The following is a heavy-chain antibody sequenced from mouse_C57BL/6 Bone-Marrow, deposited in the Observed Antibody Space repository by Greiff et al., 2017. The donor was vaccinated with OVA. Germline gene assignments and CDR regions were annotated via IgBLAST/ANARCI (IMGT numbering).Heavy chain of an antibody. CDR2: IHPNSGST. D-gene: IGHD3-3*01. V-gene: IGHV1-64*01. J-gene: IGHJ4*01. CDR1: GYTFTSYW. CDR3: ARGAGLYAMDY. Sequence: QVQLQQPGAELVKPGASVKLSCKASGYTFTSYWMHWVKQRPGQGLEWIGMIHPNSGSTNYNEKFKSKATLTVDKSSSTAYMQLSSLTAEDSAVYYCARGAGLYAMDYWGQGTSVTVSS.